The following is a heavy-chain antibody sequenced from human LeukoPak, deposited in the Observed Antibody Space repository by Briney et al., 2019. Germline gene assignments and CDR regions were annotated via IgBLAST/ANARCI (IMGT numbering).Heavy chain of an antibody. CDR3: ASVLGTTNPFDY. J-gene: IGHJ4*02. Sequence: PSETLSLTCTVSGGSISSSSYYWGWIRQPPGEGLEWIGSIFYSGNTYYNPSLKSRVTISVDTSKNQFSLKLSSVTAADTAVYYCASVLGTTNPFDYWGQGTLVTVSP. CDR1: GGSISSSSYY. V-gene: IGHV4-39*01. CDR2: IFYSGNT. D-gene: IGHD1-26*01.